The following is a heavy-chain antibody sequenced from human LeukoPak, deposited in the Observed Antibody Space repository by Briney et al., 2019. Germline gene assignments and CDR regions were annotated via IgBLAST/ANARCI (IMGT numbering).Heavy chain of an antibody. Sequence: PGGSLRLSCAVSGFTFSDHYMDWVRQAPGKGLEWVARSRSKALSYSTEYAASVKGRFTISRDDSKDLLYLQMNSLKTEDTAVCYCAREGRDAYNYAFDTWGQGTMVTVSS. CDR2: SRSKALSYST. CDR3: AREGRDAYNYAFDT. CDR1: GFTFSDHY. V-gene: IGHV3-72*01. J-gene: IGHJ3*02. D-gene: IGHD5-24*01.